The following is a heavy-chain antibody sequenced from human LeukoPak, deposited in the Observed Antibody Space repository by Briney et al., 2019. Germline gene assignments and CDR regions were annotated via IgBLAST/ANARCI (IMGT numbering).Heavy chain of an antibody. D-gene: IGHD3/OR15-3a*01. CDR1: GGSITNNNYY. J-gene: IGHJ6*03. CDR2: ISYSGTI. V-gene: IGHV4-39*01. CDR3: ARHPELGYHFWTSYSTSYMDV. Sequence: TSETLSLTCRVSGGSITNNNYYWGWIRQSPGKGLEWIASISYSGTIYNNPSLKSRVTMSVDTSKNQFSLRLNSVTAADTAVYYCARHPELGYHFWTSYSTSYMDVWGKGTTVTVSS.